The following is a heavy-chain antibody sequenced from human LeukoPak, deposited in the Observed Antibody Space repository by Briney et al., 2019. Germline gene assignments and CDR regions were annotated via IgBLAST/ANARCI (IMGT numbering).Heavy chain of an antibody. Sequence: SVKVSCKVSGYTLTELSMHWVRQAPGKGLEWMGGIIPIFGTANYAQKFQGRVTITTDESTSTAYMELSSLRSEDTAVYYCASSSGIVVVPAAIRSWPPRFDYWGQGTLVTVSS. J-gene: IGHJ4*02. CDR3: ASSSGIVVVPAAIRSWPPRFDY. CDR2: IIPIFGTA. D-gene: IGHD2-2*02. CDR1: GYTLTELS. V-gene: IGHV1-69*05.